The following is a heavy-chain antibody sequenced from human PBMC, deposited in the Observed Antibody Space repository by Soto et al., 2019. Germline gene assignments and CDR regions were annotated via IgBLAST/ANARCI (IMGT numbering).Heavy chain of an antibody. J-gene: IGHJ3*02. V-gene: IGHV3-74*01. D-gene: IGHD3-22*01. CDR3: ARAGQGGITMIVVGLCAFDI. Sequence: GGSLRLSCEASGFIFTNYWMHWVRQAPGKGLMWVSRMGPDGSSTSYADSVKGRFTISRDNAKNTLYLQMNSLRAEDTAVYYCARAGQGGITMIVVGLCAFDIWGQGTMVTVSS. CDR2: MGPDGSST. CDR1: GFIFTNYW.